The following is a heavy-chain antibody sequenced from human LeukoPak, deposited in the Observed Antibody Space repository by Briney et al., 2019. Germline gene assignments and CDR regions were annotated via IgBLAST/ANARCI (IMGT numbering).Heavy chain of an antibody. CDR3: AQQGIAAAGTEGTYFDY. CDR2: IYYSGST. D-gene: IGHD6-13*01. J-gene: IGHJ4*02. Sequence: PSETLSLTCTVSGGSITTYYWSWIRQPPGKGLEWIGYIYYSGSTNYNPSLKSRVTISVDTSKNRFSLKLSSVTAADTAVYYCAQQGIAAAGTEGTYFDYWGQGTLVTVSS. CDR1: GGSITTYY. V-gene: IGHV4-59*08.